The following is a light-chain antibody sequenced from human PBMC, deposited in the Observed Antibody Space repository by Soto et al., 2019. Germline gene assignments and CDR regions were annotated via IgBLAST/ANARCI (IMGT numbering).Light chain of an antibody. CDR1: SSDVGGYDY. CDR2: DVS. Sequence: QSALTQPASVSGSPGQSITISCTGTSSDVGGYDYVSWYQQHPDKAPKLMIYDVSNRPSGVSNRFSGSKSGNTASLTISWLQAEDEADYYASSYTSSSTLLFGGGTKLTVL. J-gene: IGLJ2*01. V-gene: IGLV2-14*01. CDR3: SSYTSSSTLL.